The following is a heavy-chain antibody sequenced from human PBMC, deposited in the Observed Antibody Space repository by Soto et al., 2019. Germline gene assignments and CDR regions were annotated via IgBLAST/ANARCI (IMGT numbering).Heavy chain of an antibody. J-gene: IGHJ4*02. D-gene: IGHD5-18*01. CDR2: IIPILGIA. CDR1: GGTFSSYT. Sequence: ASVKVSCKASGGTFSSYTISWVRQAPGQGLEWMGRIIPILGIANYAQKFQGRVTITADKSTSTAYMELSSLRSEDTAVYYCARERTPEPPPLNTAMAVYFDYWGQGTLVTVSS. V-gene: IGHV1-69*04. CDR3: ARERTPEPPPLNTAMAVYFDY.